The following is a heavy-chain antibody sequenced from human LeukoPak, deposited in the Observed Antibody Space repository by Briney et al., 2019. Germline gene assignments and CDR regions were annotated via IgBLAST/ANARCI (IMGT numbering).Heavy chain of an antibody. Sequence: GGSLRLSWAASGFTFSSYWMSWVRQAPGKGLEWVANIKQDGSEKYYVDSVKGRFTISRDNAKNSLYLQMNSLRAEDTAVYYCARATASNWFDPWGQGTLVTVSS. CDR1: GFTFSSYW. D-gene: IGHD2-21*01. J-gene: IGHJ5*02. CDR3: ARATASNWFDP. V-gene: IGHV3-7*01. CDR2: IKQDGSEK.